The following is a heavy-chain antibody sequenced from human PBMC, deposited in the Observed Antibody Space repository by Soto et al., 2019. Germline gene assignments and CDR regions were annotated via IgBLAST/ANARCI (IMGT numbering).Heavy chain of an antibody. Sequence: QVQLVQSGAEVQKPGSSVKVSCKASGGTFSSYAISWVRQAPGQGLEWMGGIIPIFGTANYAQKFQGRVKIIADESTSTAYMELSSLRSEDTAVYYCAGRGTIFWGKGWFDPWGQGTLVTVSS. D-gene: IGHD3-9*01. J-gene: IGHJ5*02. CDR3: AGRGTIFWGKGWFDP. CDR2: IIPIFGTA. V-gene: IGHV1-69*01. CDR1: GGTFSSYA.